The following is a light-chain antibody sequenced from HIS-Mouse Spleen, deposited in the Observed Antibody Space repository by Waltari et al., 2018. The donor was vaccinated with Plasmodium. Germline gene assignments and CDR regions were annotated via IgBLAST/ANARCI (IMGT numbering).Light chain of an antibody. J-gene: IGKJ1*01. CDR1: QSISSY. Sequence: DIQMTQSPSSLSASVGERVTITCRASQSISSYLNWYQQKTGKAPKLLIYAVSSLQRWVPSSFSGSGSVTDFTLTISSLQPEDFATYYCQQYYNTWTFGQGTKVEIK. V-gene: IGKV1-39*01. CDR2: AVS. CDR3: QQYYNTWT.